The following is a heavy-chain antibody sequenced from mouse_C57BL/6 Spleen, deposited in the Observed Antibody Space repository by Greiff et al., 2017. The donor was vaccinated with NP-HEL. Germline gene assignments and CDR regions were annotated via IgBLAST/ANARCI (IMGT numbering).Heavy chain of an antibody. CDR2: IDPSDSYT. V-gene: IGHV1-59*01. J-gene: IGHJ1*03. D-gene: IGHD1-1*01. CDR1: GYTFTSYW. CDR3: ARTAVVAKWYFDV. Sequence: QVQLQQSGAELVRPGTSVKLSCKASGYTFTSYWMHWVKQRPGQGLEWIGVIDPSDSYTNYNQKFKGKATLTVDTSSSTAYMQLSSLTSEDSAVYYCARTAVVAKWYFDVGGTGTTVTVSS.